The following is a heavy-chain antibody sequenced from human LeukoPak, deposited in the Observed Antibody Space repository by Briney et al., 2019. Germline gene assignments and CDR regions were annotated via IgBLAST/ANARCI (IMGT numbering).Heavy chain of an antibody. J-gene: IGHJ4*02. CDR3: ASAGYYERSGYTYYFHY. Sequence: GGSLRLSCAASGLTFSSYSMNWVRQAPGKGLEWVSYISISSRYIYYADSLKGRFTISRDNAKSSLYLQMSSLRAEDTAVYYCASAGYYERSGYTYYFHYGGQGTVVTVSS. CDR1: GLTFSSYS. D-gene: IGHD3-22*01. V-gene: IGHV3-21*01. CDR2: ISISSRYI.